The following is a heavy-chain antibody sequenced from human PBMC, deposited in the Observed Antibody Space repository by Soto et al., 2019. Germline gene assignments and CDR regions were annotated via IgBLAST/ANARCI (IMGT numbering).Heavy chain of an antibody. CDR1: GGSISNLY. V-gene: IGHV4-59*11. D-gene: IGHD3-3*01. Sequence: SETLSLTCTVSGGSISNLYWSWIRQSPGKGLEWIGYMYYSGSTNYNPSLKSRVTISIDTSRNQFSLKLSSVTAADTAVYYCARGTFGVVKDWGQGTLVTVSS. CDR3: ARGTFGVVKD. CDR2: MYYSGST. J-gene: IGHJ4*02.